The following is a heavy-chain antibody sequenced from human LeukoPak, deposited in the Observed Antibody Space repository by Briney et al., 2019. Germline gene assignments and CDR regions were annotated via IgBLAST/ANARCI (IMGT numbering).Heavy chain of an antibody. J-gene: IGHJ4*02. Sequence: PGRSLRLSSTASGAPLNHYAMYFVRQAPGRGLEWVAVISFDGTNKYYGDSVEGRFSVSRDNSKNTFYLQMNSLRPDDTAMYYCATDYGDYEPTDYWGQGTLVTVSS. V-gene: IGHV3-30*04. CDR2: ISFDGTNK. D-gene: IGHD4-17*01. CDR3: ATDYGDYEPTDY. CDR1: GAPLNHYA.